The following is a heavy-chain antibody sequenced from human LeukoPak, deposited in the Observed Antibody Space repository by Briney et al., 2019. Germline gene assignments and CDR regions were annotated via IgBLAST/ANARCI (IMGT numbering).Heavy chain of an antibody. Sequence: GGSLRLSCAASGFTFSSYAMSWVRQAPGKGLEWVAVISYDGSNKYYADSVKGRFTISRDNSKNTLYLQMNSLRAEDTAVYYCARIDSSGYFGKYFDYWGQGTLVTVSS. CDR2: ISYDGSNK. V-gene: IGHV3-30-3*01. CDR3: ARIDSSGYFGKYFDY. J-gene: IGHJ4*02. CDR1: GFTFSSYA. D-gene: IGHD3-22*01.